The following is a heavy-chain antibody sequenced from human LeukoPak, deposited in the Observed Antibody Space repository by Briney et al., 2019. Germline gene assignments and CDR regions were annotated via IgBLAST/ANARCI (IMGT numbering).Heavy chain of an antibody. D-gene: IGHD5-24*01. CDR2: INQGGSEK. V-gene: IGHV3-7*01. Sequence: PGGSLRLSCSAPGFTFSSYGMNWVRQAPGKGLEWVANINQGGSEKYYVDSVKGRFTISRDNAKNSLYLQMNSLRAEDTAVYYCASDGYIPYWGQGTLVTVSS. CDR1: GFTFSSYG. CDR3: ASDGYIPY. J-gene: IGHJ4*02.